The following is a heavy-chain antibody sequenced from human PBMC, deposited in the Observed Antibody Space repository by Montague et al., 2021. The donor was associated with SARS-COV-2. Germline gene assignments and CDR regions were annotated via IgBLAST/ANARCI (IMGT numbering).Heavy chain of an antibody. CDR1: GFTFSSYG. Sequence: SLRLSCAASGFTFSSYGMRWVRQAPGRGLEWVSAICGGGSSTYYADSVKGRFTISRDNSKNTLYLQMNSLRAEDTAVYYCAREQYVVDVRAASGTIDNWGQGTMVTVSS. CDR3: AREQYVVDVRAASGTIDN. CDR2: ICGGGSST. D-gene: IGHD3-10*01. J-gene: IGHJ4*02. V-gene: IGHV3-23*01.